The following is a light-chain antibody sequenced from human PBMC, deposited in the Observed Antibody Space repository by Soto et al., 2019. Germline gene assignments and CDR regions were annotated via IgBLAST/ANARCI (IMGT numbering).Light chain of an antibody. J-gene: IGKJ1*01. CDR3: QQYNSYWT. CDR1: QSISTW. V-gene: IGKV1-5*01. Sequence: DIQMTQSPSTLSASVGDRVTITCRASQSISTWLAWYQQKPGKAPKLLIYDVSNLESGVPSRFSGSGSGTEFTLTISSLQPDDFATYFCQQYNSYWTFGQGNKVEIK. CDR2: DVS.